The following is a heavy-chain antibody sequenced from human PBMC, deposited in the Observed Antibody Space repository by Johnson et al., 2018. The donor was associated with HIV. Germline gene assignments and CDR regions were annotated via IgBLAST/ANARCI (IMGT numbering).Heavy chain of an antibody. CDR1: GITFSDYY. J-gene: IGHJ3*01. Sequence: QVQLVESGGGLVKPGGSLRLSCAASGITFSDYYMSWIRQAPGKGLEWVSYISGSGSNLYYADSVKGRFTISRDNAKNSLHLQMSSLRAEDTAVYYCARDRRPLTYYPDRSSFLGHKSTAFDVWGQGTSVTVSS. D-gene: IGHD3-22*01. V-gene: IGHV3-11*04. CDR3: ARDRRPLTYYPDRSSFLGHKSTAFDV. CDR2: ISGSGSNL.